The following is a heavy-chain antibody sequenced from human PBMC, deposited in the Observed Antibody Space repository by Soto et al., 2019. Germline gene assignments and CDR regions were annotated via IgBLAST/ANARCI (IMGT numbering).Heavy chain of an antibody. D-gene: IGHD3-10*01. CDR1: GGSISSYY. CDR3: ARIGRLAGWIYYFGFVF. V-gene: IGHV4-59*01. CDR2: IYYSGST. J-gene: IGHJ4*02. Sequence: SETLSLTCTASGGSISSYYWSWIRQPPGKGLEWVGYIYYSGSTNYNPSLKSRVTISVDTSKNQFSLKMSSVTAEDTAVYYCARIGRLAGWIYYFGFVFWGQGAQGT.